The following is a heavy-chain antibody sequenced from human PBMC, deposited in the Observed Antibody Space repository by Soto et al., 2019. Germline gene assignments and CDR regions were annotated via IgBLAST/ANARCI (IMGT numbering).Heavy chain of an antibody. CDR2: INPNNGDT. CDR1: GYSFAGYF. D-gene: IGHD3-16*01. J-gene: IGHJ6*02. Sequence: QVQLVQSGAEVKKPGASVKVSCKTSGYSFAGYFVQWVRQAPGQGLEWMGWINPNNGDTKYSQKFQGRVSMTRDTPITTAYMELSRLTSDDTAVYYCARDFVGVVMDYGMDVWGQGTTVTVSS. V-gene: IGHV1-2*02. CDR3: ARDFVGVVMDYGMDV.